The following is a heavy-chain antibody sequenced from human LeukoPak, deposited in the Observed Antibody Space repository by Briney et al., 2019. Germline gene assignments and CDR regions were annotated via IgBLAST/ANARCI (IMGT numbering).Heavy chain of an antibody. CDR3: AREAVDSSGSESDY. J-gene: IGHJ4*02. CDR2: IIPIFGIA. V-gene: IGHV1-69*04. D-gene: IGHD3-22*01. Sequence: GASVKVSCKASGGTFSSYAISWVRQAPGQGLEWVGRIIPIFGIANYAQKFQGRVTITADKSTSTAYMELSSLRSEDTAVYYCAREAVDSSGSESDYWGQGTLVTVSS. CDR1: GGTFSSYA.